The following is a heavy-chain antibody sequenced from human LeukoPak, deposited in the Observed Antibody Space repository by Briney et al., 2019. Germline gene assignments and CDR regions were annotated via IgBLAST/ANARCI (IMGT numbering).Heavy chain of an antibody. Sequence: PGGSLRLSCAASGFTFSSYSMNWVRQAPGKGLDWVSYISSTSGTIYYADSVKGRFTISRDTAKDSLYLQMNSLRAEDTAVYYCAKGGGWLYYFDYWGQGTLVTVSS. CDR3: AKGGGWLYYFDY. J-gene: IGHJ4*02. D-gene: IGHD6-19*01. CDR2: ISSTSGTI. CDR1: GFTFSSYS. V-gene: IGHV3-48*04.